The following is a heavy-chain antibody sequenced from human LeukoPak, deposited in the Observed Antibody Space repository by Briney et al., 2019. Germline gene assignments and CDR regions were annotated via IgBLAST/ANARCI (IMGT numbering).Heavy chain of an antibody. V-gene: IGHV4-34*01. Sequence: SETLSLTCAVYGGSFSGYYWSWIRQPPGKGLEWIGEINHSGSTDYNPSLKSRVTISVDTSKNQFSLKLSSMTAADTAVYYFARGAAAGGHFDYWGQGTLVTVSS. CDR2: INHSGST. D-gene: IGHD6-13*01. J-gene: IGHJ4*02. CDR3: ARGAAAGGHFDY. CDR1: GGSFSGYY.